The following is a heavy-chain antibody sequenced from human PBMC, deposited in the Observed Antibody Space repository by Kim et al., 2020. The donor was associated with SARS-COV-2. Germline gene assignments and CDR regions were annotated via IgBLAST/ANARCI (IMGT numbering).Heavy chain of an antibody. J-gene: IGHJ3*02. V-gene: IGHV4-59*01. CDR3: ARASRSTIFGVVTAPGAFVI. CDR2: IYYSGST. Sequence: SETLSLTCTVSGGSISSYYWSWIRQPPGKGLEWIGYIYYSGSTNYNPSLMSRVTISVDTSKNKFSLKLSSVTAADTAVYYCARASRSTIFGVVTAPGAFVIWGQGTMVTVSS. D-gene: IGHD3-3*01. CDR1: GGSISSYY.